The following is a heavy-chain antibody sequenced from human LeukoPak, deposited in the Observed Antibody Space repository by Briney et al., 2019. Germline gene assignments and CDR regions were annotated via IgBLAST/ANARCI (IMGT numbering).Heavy chain of an antibody. CDR2: INHSGST. J-gene: IGHJ6*04. D-gene: IGHD3-22*01. CDR1: GGSFSGYY. Sequence: PSETLSLTCAVYGGSFSGYYWSWIRQPPGKGLEWIGEINHSGSTNYNPSLKSRVTISVDTSKNQFSLKLSSVTAADTAVYYCARPRTYYYDSSGSGGEVDVWGKGTTVTISS. V-gene: IGHV4-34*01. CDR3: ARPRTYYYDSSGSGGEVDV.